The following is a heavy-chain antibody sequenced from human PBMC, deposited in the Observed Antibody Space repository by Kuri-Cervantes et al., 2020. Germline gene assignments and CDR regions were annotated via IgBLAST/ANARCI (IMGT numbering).Heavy chain of an antibody. CDR2: ISYDGSSK. Sequence: LSLTCAASGFTFSTYAMHWVRQAPGKGLEWVALISYDGSSKYYADSVKGRFTISRDNSKNTLFLETNSLKTEDTAVYYCARDRVGATLDYWGQGTLVTVSS. CDR3: ARDRVGATLDY. D-gene: IGHD1-26*01. V-gene: IGHV3-30*04. J-gene: IGHJ4*02. CDR1: GFTFSTYA.